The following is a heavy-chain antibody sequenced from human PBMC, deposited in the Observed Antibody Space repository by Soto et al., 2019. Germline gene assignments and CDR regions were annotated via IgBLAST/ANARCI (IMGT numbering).Heavy chain of an antibody. D-gene: IGHD6-19*01. J-gene: IGHJ6*02. Sequence: EVQLVETGGGLIQPGGSLRLSCAASGFTVSSNYMSWVRQAPGKGLEWVSAIYSGGSTYYADSVKGRFTISRDNPKNTLYLQMKSLRAEDTAVYYCARVRQWLGLPYYYYYGMDVWGQGTTVPVSS. CDR3: ARVRQWLGLPYYYYYGMDV. V-gene: IGHV3-53*02. CDR1: GFTVSSNY. CDR2: IYSGGST.